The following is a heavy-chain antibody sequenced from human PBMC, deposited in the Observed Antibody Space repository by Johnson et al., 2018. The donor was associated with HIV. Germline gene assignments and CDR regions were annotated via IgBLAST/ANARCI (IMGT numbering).Heavy chain of an antibody. V-gene: IGHV3-23*04. CDR2: ISGSGGNT. J-gene: IGHJ3*02. Sequence: VQLVESGGGVVQPGGSLRLSCEASGFTFDDHGMSGVRHVPGKGLEWVSGISGSGGNTYYADSVKGRFPISRDNSKNTLYLQMNSLRAEDTAVYYCARGVGLVDGMIVDAFDIWGQWTMVTVSS. D-gene: IGHD3-22*01. CDR3: ARGVGLVDGMIVDAFDI. CDR1: GFTFDDHG.